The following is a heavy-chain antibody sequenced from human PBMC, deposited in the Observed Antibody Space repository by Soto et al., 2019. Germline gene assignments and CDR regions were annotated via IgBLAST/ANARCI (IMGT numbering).Heavy chain of an antibody. CDR3: AKPPLRITLPNAFDI. J-gene: IGHJ3*02. V-gene: IGHV3-23*01. Sequence: GGSLRLSCAASGFTFSNYAVSWVRQAPGKGLEWVSCISGSGGSTYYADSVKGRFTISRDNSKNTLYLQMNSLRADDTAVYYCAKPPLRITLPNAFDIWGQGTMVTVSS. CDR2: ISGSGGST. D-gene: IGHD3-10*01. CDR1: GFTFSNYA.